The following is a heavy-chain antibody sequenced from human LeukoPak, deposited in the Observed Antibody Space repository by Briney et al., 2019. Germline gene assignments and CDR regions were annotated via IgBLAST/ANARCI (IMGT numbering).Heavy chain of an antibody. CDR1: GGSISSGGYY. D-gene: IGHD3-16*01. CDR2: TYYSGST. V-gene: IGHV4-31*03. Sequence: PSETLPLTCTVSGGSISSGGYYWIWIRQHPGKGLEWIGYTYYSGSTYYNPSLKSRVTISVDTSKNQLSLNLSSVTAADTAVYYCARDLSDDGSPYTHYGMAVWGQGTTVTVSS. J-gene: IGHJ6*02. CDR3: ARDLSDDGSPYTHYGMAV.